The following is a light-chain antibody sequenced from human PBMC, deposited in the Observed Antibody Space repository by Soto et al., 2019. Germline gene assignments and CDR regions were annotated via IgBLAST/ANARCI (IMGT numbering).Light chain of an antibody. J-gene: IGLJ3*02. Sequence: QSVLTPPASVSGSPGQSITISCSGTSSDVGAYNYVSWYQQHPGKVPKLIIYDVINRPSGVSSRFPGSKSVNTASLTISGLQAEDEADYYCTSYTSSVTLVFGGGTKLTVL. CDR1: SSDVGAYNY. V-gene: IGLV2-14*01. CDR2: DVI. CDR3: TSYTSSVTLV.